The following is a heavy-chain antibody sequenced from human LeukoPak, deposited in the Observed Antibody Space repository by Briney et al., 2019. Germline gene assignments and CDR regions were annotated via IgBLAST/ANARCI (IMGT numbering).Heavy chain of an antibody. D-gene: IGHD3-3*01. V-gene: IGHV3-73*01. CDR1: GFTFSGSA. CDR2: IRSKANSYAT. CDR3: TREYDFWSGYRYYYYYYYMDV. Sequence: PGGSLKLSCAASGFTFSGSAMHWVRQASGKGLEWVGRIRSKANSYATAYAASVKGRFTISRDDSKNTAYLQMNSLKTEGTAVYYCTREYDFWSGYRYYYYYYYMDVWGKGTTVTVSS. J-gene: IGHJ6*03.